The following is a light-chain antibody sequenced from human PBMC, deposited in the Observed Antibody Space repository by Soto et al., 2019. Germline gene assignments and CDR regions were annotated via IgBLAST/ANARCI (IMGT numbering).Light chain of an antibody. V-gene: IGLV1-47*01. Sequence: QSALTQPPSASGTPGQRVTISCSGSSSNIGSNYVYWYQQLPGTAPKLLIYRNNQRPSGIPDRFSGSKSGTSASLAISGLRSEDEADYYCAAWDDRLRGYVFGTGTKVTVL. CDR3: AAWDDRLRGYV. J-gene: IGLJ1*01. CDR2: RNN. CDR1: SSNIGSNY.